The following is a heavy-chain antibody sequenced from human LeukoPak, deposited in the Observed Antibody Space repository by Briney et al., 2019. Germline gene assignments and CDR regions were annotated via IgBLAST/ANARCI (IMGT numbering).Heavy chain of an antibody. Sequence: GESLKISCEGSGYSFATYWIAWVRQMPGKGLGWMATIYPGDSDTRYSPSFQGQVTISADKSISTAYLQWSSLKASDTAIYYCARLGMGVAAAGYYFDYWGQGTLVTVSS. J-gene: IGHJ4*02. CDR1: GYSFATYW. D-gene: IGHD6-13*01. V-gene: IGHV5-51*01. CDR3: ARLGMGVAAAGYYFDY. CDR2: IYPGDSDT.